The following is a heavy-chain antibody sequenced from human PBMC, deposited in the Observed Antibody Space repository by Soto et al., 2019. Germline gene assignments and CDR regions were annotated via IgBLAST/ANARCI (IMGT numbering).Heavy chain of an antibody. Sequence: PGGPLRFSGAASGFTFRTYAMHWGRQSPGKGLKWGAVISYDRSNKYYADSVKGRFTISRDNSKNTLYLQMNTLRAEHTAVFYFARDTENTHFDYWGQGTMVTVSS. CDR3: ARDTENTHFDY. D-gene: IGHD4-17*01. J-gene: IGHJ4*03. CDR2: ISYDRSNK. CDR1: GFTFRTYA. V-gene: IGHV3-30-3*01.